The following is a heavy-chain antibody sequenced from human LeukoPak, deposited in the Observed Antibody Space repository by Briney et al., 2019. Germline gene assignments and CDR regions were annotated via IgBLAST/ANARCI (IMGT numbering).Heavy chain of an antibody. Sequence: GGSLRLSCAASGFTFSNYAMSWVRQAPGKGLEWVSGFSDSGLTTYYADSVKGRFTISRDNSKNTLYLQMNSLRVEDTAVYYCAKTGDYYYYGMDVWGRGTTVTVSS. D-gene: IGHD7-27*01. J-gene: IGHJ6*02. CDR2: FSDSGLTT. CDR3: AKTGDYYYYGMDV. CDR1: GFTFSNYA. V-gene: IGHV3-23*01.